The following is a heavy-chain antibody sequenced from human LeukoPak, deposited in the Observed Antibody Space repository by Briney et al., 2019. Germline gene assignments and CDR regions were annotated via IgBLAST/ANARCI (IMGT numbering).Heavy chain of an antibody. D-gene: IGHD6-13*01. CDR1: GFTFSDYY. V-gene: IGHV3-11*04. CDR3: ARYWQQLVRGAFDI. Sequence: GGSLRLSCAASGFTFSDYYMSWIRQAPGKGLEWVSYISSSGSTIYYADSVKGRFTISRDNAKNSLYLQMNSLRAEDTAVYYCARYWQQLVRGAFDIWGQGTMVTVSS. CDR2: ISSSGSTI. J-gene: IGHJ3*02.